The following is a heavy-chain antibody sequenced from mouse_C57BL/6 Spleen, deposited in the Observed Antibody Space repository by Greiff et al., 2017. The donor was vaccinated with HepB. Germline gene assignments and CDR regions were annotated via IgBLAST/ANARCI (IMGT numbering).Heavy chain of an antibody. CDR1: GYAFSSYW. D-gene: IGHD2-1*01. V-gene: IGHV1-80*01. CDR2: IYPGDGDT. CDR3: ARGHYGNPWFAY. Sequence: VQLVESGAELVKPGASVKISCKASGYAFSSYWMNWVKQRPGKGLEWIGQIYPGDGDTNYNGKFKGKATLTADKSSSTAYMQLSSLTSEDSAVYFCARGHYGNPWFAYWGQGTLVTVSA. J-gene: IGHJ3*01.